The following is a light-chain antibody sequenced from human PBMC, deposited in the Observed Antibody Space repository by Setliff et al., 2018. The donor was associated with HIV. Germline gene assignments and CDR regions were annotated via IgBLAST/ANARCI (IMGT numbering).Light chain of an antibody. Sequence: SYELTQPPSVSVSPGQTARITCSGDELSKQYASWYQQKPGQAPVLVISKDSERPSGIPERFSGSSSGTTVTLTISGVQAEDEADYYCQSADSSDLMVFGTGTKVTVL. CDR1: ELSKQY. V-gene: IGLV3-25*03. CDR3: QSADSSDLMV. J-gene: IGLJ1*01. CDR2: KDS.